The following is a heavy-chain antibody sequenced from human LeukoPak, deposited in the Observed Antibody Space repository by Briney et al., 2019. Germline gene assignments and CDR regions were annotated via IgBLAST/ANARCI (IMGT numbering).Heavy chain of an antibody. Sequence: GGSLRLSGTASGFIFRTYTMNWVRQAPGKGLEWVSYISSSSGNIYYADSMKGRFTISRDNTKNLLYLQMNSLRAEDTAVYYCARDLAGGRFDLWGQGTLVTVSS. CDR2: ISSSSGNI. D-gene: IGHD3-16*01. CDR3: ARDLAGGRFDL. J-gene: IGHJ5*02. V-gene: IGHV3-21*06. CDR1: GFIFRTYT.